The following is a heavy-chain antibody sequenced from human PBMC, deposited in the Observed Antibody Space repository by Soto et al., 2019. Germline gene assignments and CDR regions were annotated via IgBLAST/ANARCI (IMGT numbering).Heavy chain of an antibody. CDR3: ASSYGSGXRAFDY. Sequence: QVQLVQSGAEVKRPGSSVKVSCKASGDTFTFYSINWVRQAPGLGLEWMGRINPILSMSNYAQRFQGRVTMTADKSTSTAYMELSSLRSEDTAIYYCASSYGSGXRAFDYWGQGALVTVSS. D-gene: IGHD3-10*01. CDR2: INPILSMS. J-gene: IGHJ4*02. CDR1: GDTFTFYS. V-gene: IGHV1-69*02.